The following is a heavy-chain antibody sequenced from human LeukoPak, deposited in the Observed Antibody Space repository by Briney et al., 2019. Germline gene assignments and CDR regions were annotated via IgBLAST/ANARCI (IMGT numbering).Heavy chain of an antibody. Sequence: GESLKISCKGSGYSFTSYWIGWVRQMPGKGLEWMGIIYPGDSDTRYSPSFQGQVTISADKSISTAYLQWSSLKASDTAMYYCARTTARVVVVVGYYYMDVLGKGTTVTVSS. J-gene: IGHJ6*03. D-gene: IGHD2-15*01. V-gene: IGHV5-51*01. CDR2: IYPGDSDT. CDR1: GYSFTSYW. CDR3: ARTTARVVVVVGYYYMDV.